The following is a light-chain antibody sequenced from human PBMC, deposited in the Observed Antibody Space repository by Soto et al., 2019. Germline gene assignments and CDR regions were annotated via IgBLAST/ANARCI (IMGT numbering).Light chain of an antibody. V-gene: IGLV2-14*03. Sequence: SALTQPASVSGSPGQSITISCTGTNSDVGAYPYVSWYQQHPGNAPKLSIYEVADRPSGVSDRFSGSKSGNTASLTISALQAEDEAVYYCSSYTSSSTWVFGGGTKLTVL. J-gene: IGLJ3*02. CDR3: SSYTSSSTWV. CDR1: NSDVGAYPY. CDR2: EVA.